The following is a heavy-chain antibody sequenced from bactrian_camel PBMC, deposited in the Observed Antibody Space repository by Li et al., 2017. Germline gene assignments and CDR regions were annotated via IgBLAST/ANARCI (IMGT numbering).Heavy chain of an antibody. CDR1: RPIWHSVC. Sequence: HVQLVESGGGSVEIGGSVRLSCKFSRPIWHSVCTGWLRQTPGRQREAVASMMSGGGEWYVDSVKGRFNISIDNAQNTMSLQMNSLKPEDTAMYYCAADTRVAGWLLLARNEYKYWGQGTQVTVS. CDR2: MMSGGGE. D-gene: IGHD5*01. J-gene: IGHJ4*01. V-gene: IGHV3S53*01. CDR3: AADTRVAGWLLLARNEYKY.